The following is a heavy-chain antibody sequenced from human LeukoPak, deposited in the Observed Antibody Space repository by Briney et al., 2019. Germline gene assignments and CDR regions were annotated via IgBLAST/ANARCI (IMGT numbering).Heavy chain of an antibody. V-gene: IGHV4-4*07. D-gene: IGHD3-3*01. CDR3: ARDGSGYYRYYYMDV. CDR2: IYTSGST. J-gene: IGHJ6*03. CDR1: GGSITSYY. Sequence: SETMSLTCTVSGGSITSYYWGWIRQPAGKGLEWIGRIYTSGSTNYNPSLKSRVTMSVDTSKNQFSLKLSSVTAADTAVYYCARDGSGYYRYYYMDVWGKGTTVTVSS.